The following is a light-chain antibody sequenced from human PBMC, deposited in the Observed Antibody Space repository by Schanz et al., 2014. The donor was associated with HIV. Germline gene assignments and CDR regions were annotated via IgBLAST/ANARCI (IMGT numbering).Light chain of an antibody. Sequence: QSVLTQPPSASGTPGQRVTFSCSGSSSNIGSNTVNWYQQLPGTAPKLLIYSDNQRPSGVSDRFSGSKSGTSGSLAISGLQSEDEADYYCAAWDDSLNGFVVFGGGTKPTVL. J-gene: IGLJ2*01. V-gene: IGLV1-44*01. CDR1: SSNIGSNT. CDR2: SDN. CDR3: AAWDDSLNGFVV.